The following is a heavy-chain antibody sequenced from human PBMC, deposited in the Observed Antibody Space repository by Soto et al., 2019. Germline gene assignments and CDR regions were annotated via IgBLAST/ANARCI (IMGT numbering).Heavy chain of an antibody. J-gene: IGHJ5*02. D-gene: IGHD2-15*01. Sequence: PSETLSLTCTVSGGSISSYYWSWIRQPPGKGLERIGYIYYSGSTNYNPSLKSRDTISVDTSKNQLSLKLSSVTAADTAMNNCARGVYCSGGSCYLDWFAPWAQGTLVTVSS. CDR2: IYYSGST. V-gene: IGHV4-59*01. CDR3: ARGVYCSGGSCYLDWFAP. CDR1: GGSISSYY.